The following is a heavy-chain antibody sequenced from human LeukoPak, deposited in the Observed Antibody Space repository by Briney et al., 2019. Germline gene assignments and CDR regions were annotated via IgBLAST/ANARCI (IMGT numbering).Heavy chain of an antibody. Sequence: PGGSLRLSCAASGFTFSSYAMHWVRQAPGKGLEWVAVISYDGSNKYYADSVKGRFTISRDNFKNTLYLQMNSLRAEDTAVYYCARDTSSAPFDYWGQGTLVTVSS. CDR2: ISYDGSNK. CDR1: GFTFSSYA. V-gene: IGHV3-30-3*01. J-gene: IGHJ4*02. D-gene: IGHD6-25*01. CDR3: ARDTSSAPFDY.